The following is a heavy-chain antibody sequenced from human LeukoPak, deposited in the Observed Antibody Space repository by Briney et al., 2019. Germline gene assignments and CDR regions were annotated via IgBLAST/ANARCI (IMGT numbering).Heavy chain of an antibody. D-gene: IGHD4-17*01. CDR1: GFTFSIYN. J-gene: IGHJ4*02. Sequence: PGGSLRLSCAASGFTFSIYNMNWVRQAPGKGLEWVSSISSSSSYIYYADSVKGRFTISRDNAKNSLYLQMNSLRAEDTAVYYCARLTTPVTTPFDYWGQGTLVTVSS. CDR2: ISSSSSYI. V-gene: IGHV3-21*01. CDR3: ARLTTPVTTPFDY.